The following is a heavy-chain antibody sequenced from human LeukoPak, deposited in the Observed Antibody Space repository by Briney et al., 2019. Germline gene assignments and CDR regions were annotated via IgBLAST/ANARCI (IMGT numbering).Heavy chain of an antibody. J-gene: IGHJ3*02. CDR3: SRGGQRAGYAFDI. Sequence: GGSLRLSCAASGFTFNDYDMHWVRQVTGKGLEWVSSLHTAGDAHYSVSVRGRFIISRDRSKTSFYLQMNSLRAEDSAVYYCSRGGQRAGYAFDIWGQGTVVTVSS. CDR1: GFTFNDYD. CDR2: LHTAGDA. V-gene: IGHV3-13*01.